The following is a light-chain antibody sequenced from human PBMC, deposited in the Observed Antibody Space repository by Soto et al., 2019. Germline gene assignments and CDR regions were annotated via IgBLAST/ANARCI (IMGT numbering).Light chain of an antibody. J-gene: IGKJ1*01. CDR2: KAS. CDR3: QHYNSYSEA. CDR1: QTISSW. Sequence: IQMTQSPSTLSGSVGDRVTITCRASQTISSWLAWYQQKPGKAPKLLIYKASTLKSRVPSRFSGSGSGTEFALTISCLQPDDFATYYCQHYNSYSEAFGQGTKVDIK. V-gene: IGKV1-5*03.